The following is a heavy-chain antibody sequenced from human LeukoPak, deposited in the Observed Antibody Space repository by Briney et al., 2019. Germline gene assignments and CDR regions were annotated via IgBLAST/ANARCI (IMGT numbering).Heavy chain of an antibody. CDR2: VNRDGTDK. J-gene: IGHJ6*02. D-gene: IGHD4-23*01. CDR3: TRGRTVGDV. CDR1: EFTFNTYW. Sequence: GGSLRLSCAASEFTFNTYWMSWVRQAPGKGLEWVATVNRDGTDKYYVDSVKGRFTISRDNAKNSLYLQLNSLSDEDTAVYYCTRGRTVGDVWGQGTTVTVS. V-gene: IGHV3-7*04.